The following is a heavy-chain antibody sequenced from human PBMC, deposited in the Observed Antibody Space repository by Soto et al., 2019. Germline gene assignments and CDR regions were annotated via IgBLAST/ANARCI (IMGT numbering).Heavy chain of an antibody. CDR2: IIVGGGFT. CDR3: AAEFYFGGDCCHFDY. D-gene: IGHD2-21*02. Sequence: QVQVVQSGPEVRNPGTSVKVSCKTSGFTFSNSAVQWVRQARGQRLEWIGWIIVGGGFTNYLQNLQGRITITRDTSTGTAYMELSRLRSEETAVYFCAAEFYFGGDCCHFDYWGQGTLVTVSS. CDR1: GFTFSNSA. J-gene: IGHJ4*02. V-gene: IGHV1-58*01.